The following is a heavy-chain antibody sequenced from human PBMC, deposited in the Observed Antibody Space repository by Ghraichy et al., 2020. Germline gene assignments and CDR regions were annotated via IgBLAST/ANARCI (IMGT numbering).Heavy chain of an antibody. Sequence: ASVKVSCKASGYTFTSYAMNWVRQAPGPGLECMGWINTNTGNPTYAQGFTGRFVFSLDTSVSTAYLQISSLKAEDTAVYYCARDFSSSWSRPAKEDYWGQGTLVTVSS. CDR3: ARDFSSSWSRPAKEDY. CDR1: GYTFTSYA. CDR2: INTNTGNP. D-gene: IGHD6-13*01. V-gene: IGHV7-4-1*02. J-gene: IGHJ4*02.